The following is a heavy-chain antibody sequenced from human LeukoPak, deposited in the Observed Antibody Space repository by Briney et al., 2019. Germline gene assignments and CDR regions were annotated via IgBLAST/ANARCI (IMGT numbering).Heavy chain of an antibody. Sequence: PGGSLRLSCAASGFSFSSYWMTWVRQAPGKGLEWVANIKQDGSEKYYVDSVKGRFTVSRDNAKNSLYLQMNSLRAEDTAVYYCAAQKRGNYRPYYFDYWGQGTLVTVSS. CDR3: AAQKRGNYRPYYFDY. D-gene: IGHD3-16*02. CDR1: GFSFSSYW. V-gene: IGHV3-7*01. CDR2: IKQDGSEK. J-gene: IGHJ4*02.